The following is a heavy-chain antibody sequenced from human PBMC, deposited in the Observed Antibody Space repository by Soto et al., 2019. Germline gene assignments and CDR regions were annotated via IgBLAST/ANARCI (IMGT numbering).Heavy chain of an antibody. CDR2: IYSGGST. J-gene: IGHJ6*03. CDR1: GFTVSSNY. CDR3: ARDNADYYGSGSIAMDV. V-gene: IGHV3-53*04. D-gene: IGHD3-10*01. Sequence: EVQLVESGGGLVQPGGSLRLSCAASGFTVSSNYMSWVRQAPGKGLEWVSVIYSGGSTYYADSVKGRFTISRHNSKNTLYLQMNSLRAEDTAVYYCARDNADYYGSGSIAMDVWGKGTTVTVSS.